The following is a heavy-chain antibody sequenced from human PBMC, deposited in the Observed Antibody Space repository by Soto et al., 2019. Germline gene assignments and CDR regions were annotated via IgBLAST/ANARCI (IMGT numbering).Heavy chain of an antibody. Sequence: GGSLRLSCAASGFTFGSYAMSWIRQAPGKGLEWVSAISGSGGSTYYADSVKGRFTISRDNSKNTLYLQMNSLRAEDTAVYYCAKDSYYDILTGSYYYYYGMDVWGQGTTVTVSS. CDR2: ISGSGGST. J-gene: IGHJ6*02. CDR3: AKDSYYDILTGSYYYYYGMDV. D-gene: IGHD3-9*01. V-gene: IGHV3-23*01. CDR1: GFTFGSYA.